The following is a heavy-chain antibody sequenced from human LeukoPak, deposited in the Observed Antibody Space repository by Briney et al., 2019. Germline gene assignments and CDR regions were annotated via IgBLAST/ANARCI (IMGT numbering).Heavy chain of an antibody. CDR2: ISWNSGSI. V-gene: IGHV3-9*01. D-gene: IGHD6-13*01. CDR1: GFTFDDYA. CDR3: AREVAAAGTLDY. Sequence: PGGSLRLSCAASGFTFDDYAMHWVRQAPGKGLEWVSGISWNSGSIGYADSVKGRFTISRDNAKNTLYLQMNSLRAEDTAVYYCAREVAAAGTLDYWGQGTLVTVSS. J-gene: IGHJ4*02.